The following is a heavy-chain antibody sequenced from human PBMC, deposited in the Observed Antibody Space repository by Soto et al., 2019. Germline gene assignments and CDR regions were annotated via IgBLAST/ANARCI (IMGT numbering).Heavy chain of an antibody. J-gene: IGHJ4*02. V-gene: IGHV3-23*01. D-gene: IGHD3-10*01. Sequence: PGGSLRLSCAASGSTFSSYAMSWVRQAPGKGLEWVSAISGSGGSTYYADSVKGRFTISRDNSKNTLYLQMNSLRAEDTAVYYCAKEGLITMVRGVANPRFDYWGQGTLVTVSS. CDR1: GSTFSSYA. CDR3: AKEGLITMVRGVANPRFDY. CDR2: ISGSGGST.